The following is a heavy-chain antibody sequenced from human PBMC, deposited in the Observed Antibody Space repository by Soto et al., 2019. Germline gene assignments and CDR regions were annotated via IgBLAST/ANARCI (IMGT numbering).Heavy chain of an antibody. Sequence: QVQLVESGGGVVQPGRSLRLSCAASGFTFSSYGMHWVRQAPGKGLEWVAVISYDGSNKYYADSVKGRFTISRDNSKNTLYLQMNSLRAEDTAVYYCAKSPGGDTGLFDYWGQGTLVTVSS. D-gene: IGHD2-21*02. V-gene: IGHV3-30*18. J-gene: IGHJ4*02. CDR2: ISYDGSNK. CDR1: GFTFSSYG. CDR3: AKSPGGDTGLFDY.